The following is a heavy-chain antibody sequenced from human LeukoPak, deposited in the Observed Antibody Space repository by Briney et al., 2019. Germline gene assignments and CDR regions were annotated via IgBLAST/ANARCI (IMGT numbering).Heavy chain of an antibody. J-gene: IGHJ4*02. D-gene: IGHD3-22*01. Sequence: ASVKVSCKASGYTFTSYGISWVRQAPGQGLEWMGRIIPILGIANYAQKFQGRVTITADKSTSTAYMELSSLRSEDTAVYYCAREVDNDSSGYLSDYWDQGTLVTVSS. CDR3: AREVDNDSSGYLSDY. CDR1: GYTFTSYG. CDR2: IIPILGIA. V-gene: IGHV1-69*04.